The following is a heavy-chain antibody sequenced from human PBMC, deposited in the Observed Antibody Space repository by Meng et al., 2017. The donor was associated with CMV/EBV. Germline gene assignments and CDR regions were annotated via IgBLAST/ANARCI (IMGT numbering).Heavy chain of an antibody. D-gene: IGHD6-13*01. CDR2: IYTSGST. CDR3: AREMPIAAAGCFDY. J-gene: IGHJ4*02. V-gene: IGHV4-4*07. CDR1: GGSISSYD. Sequence: ARLQESGPGLRKPSETLSLTCTVSGGSISSYDWSWIRQPAGKGLEWIGRIYTSGSTNYNPSLKSRVTMSVDTSKNQFSLKLSPVTAADTAVYYCAREMPIAAAGCFDYWGQGTLVTVSS.